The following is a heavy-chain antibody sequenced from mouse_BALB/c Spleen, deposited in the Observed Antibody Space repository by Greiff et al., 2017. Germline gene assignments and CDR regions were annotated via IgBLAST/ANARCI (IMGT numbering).Heavy chain of an antibody. CDR3: AGYYYGSFDY. Sequence: QVQLKESGPELVKPGASVKISCKASGYAFSSSWMNWVKQRPGQGLEWIGRIYPGDGDTNYNGKFKGKATLTADKSSSTAYMQLSSLTSVDSAVYFCAGYYYGSFDYWGQGTTLTVSS. CDR2: IYPGDGDT. CDR1: GYAFSSSW. J-gene: IGHJ2*01. D-gene: IGHD1-2*01. V-gene: IGHV1-82*01.